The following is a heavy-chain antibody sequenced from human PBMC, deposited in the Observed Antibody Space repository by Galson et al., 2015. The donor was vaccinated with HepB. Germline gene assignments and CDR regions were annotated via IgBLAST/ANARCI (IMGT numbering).Heavy chain of an antibody. CDR1: GFTFSSYA. CDR3: AKVSGDYSNEHVPYYYYYYMDV. D-gene: IGHD4-11*01. V-gene: IGHV3-23*01. Sequence: SLRLSCAASGFTFSSYAMSWVRQAPGKGLEWVSAISGSGGSTYYADSVKGRFTISRDNSKNTLYLQMNSLRAEDTAVYYCAKVSGDYSNEHVPYYYYYYMDVWGKGTTVTVSS. CDR2: ISGSGGST. J-gene: IGHJ6*03.